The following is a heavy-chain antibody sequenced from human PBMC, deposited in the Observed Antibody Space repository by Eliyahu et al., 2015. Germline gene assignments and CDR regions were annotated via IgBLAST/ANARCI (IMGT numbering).Heavy chain of an antibody. V-gene: IGHV3-30*03. CDR3: ARDLPRIPTIDY. CDR2: ILYDGSNK. CDR1: GFTFSTYG. Sequence: QVQLVESGGGVVQPGRSLRLSCVASGFTFSTYGMHWVRQAPGKGLEWVAVILYDGSNKYYADSVKGRFTISRDNSKNTLYLQMNSLRAEDTAVYYCARDLPRIPTIDYWGQGTLVTVSS. D-gene: IGHD2-15*01. J-gene: IGHJ4*02.